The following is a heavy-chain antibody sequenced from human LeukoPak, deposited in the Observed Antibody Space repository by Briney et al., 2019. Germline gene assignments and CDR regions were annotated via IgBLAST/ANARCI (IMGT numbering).Heavy chain of an antibody. CDR1: GITLSNYG. J-gene: IGHJ4*02. V-gene: IGHV3-23*01. CDR2: ISGSGGGT. Sequence: PGGSLRLSCVVSGITLSNYGMSWVRQAPGKGLEWVSGISGSGGGTNYADSVKGRFTISRDNSKNTLYLQMNSLRAEDTAVYYCAKAAASARVDYWGQGTLVTVSS. CDR3: AKAAASARVDY. D-gene: IGHD6-13*01.